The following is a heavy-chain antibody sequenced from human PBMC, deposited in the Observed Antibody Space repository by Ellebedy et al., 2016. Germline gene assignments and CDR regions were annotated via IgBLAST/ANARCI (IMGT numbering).Heavy chain of an antibody. V-gene: IGHV4-34*01. CDR1: GGSFSGYY. CDR3: ARGPYDTTGYYRIPFDY. D-gene: IGHD3-22*01. CDR2: INHGGST. Sequence: SETLSLTXAVYGGSFSGYYWSWIRQPPGKGLEWIGEINHGGSTNYNPSLKSRVTISLDTSKNQFSLKLSSVTAADTAVYYCARGPYDTTGYYRIPFDYWGQGTLVTVSS. J-gene: IGHJ4*02.